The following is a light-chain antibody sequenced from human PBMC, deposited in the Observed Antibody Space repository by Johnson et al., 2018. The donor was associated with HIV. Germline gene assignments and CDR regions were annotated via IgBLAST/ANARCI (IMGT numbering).Light chain of an antibody. CDR2: ENN. Sequence: QSVLTQPPSVSAAPGQKVTISCSGSSSNIGNNYVSWYQQLPGTAPKLLIYENNKRPSGIPDRFSGSQSGTSATLGITALQTGDEADYYCGTWDSSLSADVFGTGTKVTVL. CDR3: GTWDSSLSADV. V-gene: IGLV1-51*02. J-gene: IGLJ1*01. CDR1: SSNIGNNY.